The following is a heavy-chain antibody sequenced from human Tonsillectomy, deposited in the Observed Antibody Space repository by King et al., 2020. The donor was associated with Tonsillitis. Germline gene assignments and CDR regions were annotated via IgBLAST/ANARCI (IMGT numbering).Heavy chain of an antibody. V-gene: IGHV1-69*12. CDR2: IIPIFGTT. D-gene: IGHD6-13*01. CDR3: AIFSRRSRDLAVADAYYYLDY. CDR1: GGTFSSYS. Sequence: QLVQSGAEVKKPGSSVKVSCKASGGTFSSYSISWLRQAPGQGLECMGGIIPIFGTTDYAQKFEDKVTITADESSSTSYMDLSGLTSENTAVYFCAIFSRRSRDLAVADAYYYLDYWGQGSLVTVFS. J-gene: IGHJ4*02.